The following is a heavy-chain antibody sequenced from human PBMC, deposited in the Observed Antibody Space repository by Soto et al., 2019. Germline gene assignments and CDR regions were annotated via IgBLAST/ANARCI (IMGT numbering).Heavy chain of an antibody. D-gene: IGHD3-10*01. CDR3: ARESAGSGKNNWFDP. V-gene: IGHV4-59*01. J-gene: IGHJ5*02. Sequence: SDTLSLTCSESRGSISSYYWSWVRQPPGKGLEWIGFIHRTGSTKYNPSLESRVTISVDTSQNQLSLRLSSVTAADTAVYYCARESAGSGKNNWFDPWGQGILVTVSS. CDR2: IHRTGST. CDR1: RGSISSYY.